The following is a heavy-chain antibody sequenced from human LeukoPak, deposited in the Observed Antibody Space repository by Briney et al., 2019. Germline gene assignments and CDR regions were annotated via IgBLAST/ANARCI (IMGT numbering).Heavy chain of an antibody. CDR1: GGSISSYY. J-gene: IGHJ5*02. CDR3: ARLNYYDRSGGWFDP. Sequence: PSETLSLTCTVSGGSISSYYWSWIRQPPGKGLEWIGYIYYSGSTNYNPSLKSRVTISVDTSKNQFSLKLSSVTAADTAVYYCARLNYYDRSGGWFDPWGQGTLVTVSS. D-gene: IGHD3-22*01. CDR2: IYYSGST. V-gene: IGHV4-59*08.